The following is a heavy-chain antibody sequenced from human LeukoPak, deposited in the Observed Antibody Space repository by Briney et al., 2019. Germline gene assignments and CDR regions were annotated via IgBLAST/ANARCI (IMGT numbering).Heavy chain of an antibody. D-gene: IGHD3-22*01. V-gene: IGHV4-59*08. J-gene: IGHJ5*02. CDR1: GGSISSYY. CDR2: MYYTGRT. Sequence: SETLSLTCTVSGGSISSYYWSWIRQPPGKGLEWIGYMYYTGRTNYNPSLKSRVTISVDTSKNQFSLKLSSVTAADTAVYYCARLAYYYDSSGYINWFDPWGQGTLVTVSS. CDR3: ARLAYYYDSSGYINWFDP.